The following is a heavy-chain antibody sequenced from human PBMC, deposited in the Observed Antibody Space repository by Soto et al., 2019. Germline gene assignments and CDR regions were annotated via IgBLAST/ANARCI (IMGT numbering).Heavy chain of an antibody. V-gene: IGHV4-30-2*01. CDR1: GGSISSGGYS. CDR3: AREAMTPLTNQHVYRGDFEI. CDR2: IYHSGST. D-gene: IGHD4-17*01. Sequence: QLQLQESGSGLVKPSQTLSLTCAVSGGSISSGGYSWSWIRQPPGKGLEWIGYIYHSGSTYYNPSLNRGVTIFVDMSQHQFALELSSVTAADTAVYYCAREAMTPLTNQHVYRGDFEIWGQGTMVTVSS. J-gene: IGHJ3*02.